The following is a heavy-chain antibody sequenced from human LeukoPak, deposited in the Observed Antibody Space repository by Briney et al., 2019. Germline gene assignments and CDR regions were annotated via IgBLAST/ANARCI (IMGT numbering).Heavy chain of an antibody. Sequence: GRSLRLSCAASGFTFSSYAMHWVRQAPGKGLEWVAVISYDGSNKYYADSVKGRFTISRDNSKNTLYLQMNSLRAEDTAVYYCARDTLGDWGQGTLVTVSS. V-gene: IGHV3-30*04. CDR2: ISYDGSNK. D-gene: IGHD3-16*01. J-gene: IGHJ4*02. CDR1: GFTFSSYA. CDR3: ARDTLGD.